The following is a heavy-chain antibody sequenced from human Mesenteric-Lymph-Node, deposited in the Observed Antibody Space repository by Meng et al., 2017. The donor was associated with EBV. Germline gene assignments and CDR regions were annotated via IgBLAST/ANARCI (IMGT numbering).Heavy chain of an antibody. Sequence: QWGAGVFKPSENLSLPCVNDGGSFSGYPWNWIRQAPGKGLEWIGKIHHSETADYNPSLEDRVIISADTSKNQFSLKLTSVTAADTAVYYCARQGYCRTTTCSTWFDPWGQGTLVTVSS. D-gene: IGHD2-2*01. J-gene: IGHJ5*02. V-gene: IGHV4-34*01. CDR1: GGSFSGYP. CDR3: ARQGYCRTTTCSTWFDP. CDR2: IHHSETA.